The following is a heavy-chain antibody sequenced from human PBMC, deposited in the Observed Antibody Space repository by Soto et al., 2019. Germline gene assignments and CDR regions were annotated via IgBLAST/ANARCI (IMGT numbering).Heavy chain of an antibody. CDR3: ARDYYGDYIFDY. V-gene: IGHV3-48*01. CDR2: ISGSNSTI. D-gene: IGHD4-17*01. J-gene: IGHJ4*02. CDR1: GFTFSNSI. Sequence: GGSLRLSCTVSGFTFSNSIMNWVRQAPGKGLEWVSHISGSNSTIYYADSVKGRFTISRDNAKNSLYLQMNSLRAEDTAVYYCARDYYGDYIFDYWGQGTPVTVSS.